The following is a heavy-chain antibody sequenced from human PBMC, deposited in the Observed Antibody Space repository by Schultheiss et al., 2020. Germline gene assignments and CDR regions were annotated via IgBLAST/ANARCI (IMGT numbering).Heavy chain of an antibody. J-gene: IGHJ4*02. CDR3: ASDYCDNDPYFDY. V-gene: IGHV3-30*04. CDR1: RFTFSSYA. Sequence: GGSLRLSCAASRFTFSSYAMHWVRQAPGKGLEWVAVISYDGSNKYYADSVKGRFTISRDNSKNTLYLQMNSLRAEDTAVYYCASDYCDNDPYFDYWGQGTLVTVSS. D-gene: IGHD3-22*01. CDR2: ISYDGSNK.